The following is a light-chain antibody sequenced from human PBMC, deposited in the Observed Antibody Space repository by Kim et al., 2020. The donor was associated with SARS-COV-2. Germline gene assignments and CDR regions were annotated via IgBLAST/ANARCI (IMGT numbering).Light chain of an antibody. CDR2: RNN. J-gene: IGLJ3*02. CDR1: SSNIGSNY. Sequence: ELTQPPSASGTPGQRVTISCSGSSSNIGSNYVYWYQQLPGTAPKLLIYRNNQRPSGVPDRFSGSKSGTSASLAISGLRSEDEADYYCAAWDDSLSAPWVFGGGTKLTVL. CDR3: AAWDDSLSAPWV. V-gene: IGLV1-47*01.